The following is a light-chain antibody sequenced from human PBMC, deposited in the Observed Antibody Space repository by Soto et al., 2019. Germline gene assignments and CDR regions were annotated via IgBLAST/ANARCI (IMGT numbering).Light chain of an antibody. CDR3: QQYTGPPTT. V-gene: IGKV3-20*01. CDR2: DAS. J-gene: IGKJ5*01. CDR1: QSVSNNY. Sequence: EIGFTQSPDTVSLSPGERATLSCRASQSVSNNYLAWYQQKPGQAPRLLIYDASNRATGIPARFSGSGSGTDFTLTITRLEPEDSAVYFCQQYTGPPTTFGQGTRLEIK.